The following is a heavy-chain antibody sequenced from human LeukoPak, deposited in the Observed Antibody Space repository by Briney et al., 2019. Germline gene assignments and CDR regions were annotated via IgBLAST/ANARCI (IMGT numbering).Heavy chain of an antibody. D-gene: IGHD2-2*01. V-gene: IGHV6-1*01. CDR3: ARRLTQYDCFDP. CDR2: TYYRSTWYN. CDR1: GDSVSSNSVT. J-gene: IGHJ5*02. Sequence: QSQTLSLTCAISGDSVSSNSVTRNWIRQSPSRGLEWLGRTYYRSTWYNDYAVSVRGRITVNPDTSKNQFSLHLNSVTPEDTAVYYCARRLTQYDCFDPWGQGILVTVSS.